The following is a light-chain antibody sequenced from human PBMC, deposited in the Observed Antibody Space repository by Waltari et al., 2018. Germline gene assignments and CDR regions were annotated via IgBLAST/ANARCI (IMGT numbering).Light chain of an antibody. CDR3: CSYAAGTAYV. CDR2: EAT. J-gene: IGLJ1*01. Sequence: SALTQPASVSGSPGQSITISCTGTSGDIGTYNFVSWYQAYPGTAPKLIIYEATKRPAVVSDRFSASKSGNTASLTISALQADDEADSSCCSYAAGTAYVLGTGTSVTVL. V-gene: IGLV2-23*01. CDR1: SGDIGTYNF.